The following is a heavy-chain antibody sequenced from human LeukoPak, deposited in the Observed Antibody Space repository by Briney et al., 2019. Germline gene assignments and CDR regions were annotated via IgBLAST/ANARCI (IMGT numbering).Heavy chain of an antibody. Sequence: PSETLSLTCTVSGYSISSGYYWGWIRQPPGKGLEWIGRIYTSGSTNYNPSLKSRVTMSVDTSKNQFSLKLSSVTAADTAVYYCARPSSSWYGWFDPWGQGTLVTVSS. V-gene: IGHV4-38-2*02. CDR1: GYSISSGYY. CDR2: IYTSGST. J-gene: IGHJ5*02. D-gene: IGHD6-13*01. CDR3: ARPSSSWYGWFDP.